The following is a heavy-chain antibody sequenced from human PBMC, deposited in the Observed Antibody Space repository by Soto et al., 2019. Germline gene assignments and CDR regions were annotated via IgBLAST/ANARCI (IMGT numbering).Heavy chain of an antibody. CDR1: GFSLTTAGAG. J-gene: IGHJ5*02. D-gene: IGHD4-4*01. Sequence: QITLKESGPTLVKPTQTLTLTCTFSGFSLTTAGAGVGWIRQPPGKVLEWLALIYWNDDTRYSPSLKSRLTITKDTSKNQVVLRMTNMDPVDTATYYCAHRGFGNYPRDNWFDPWGQGILVSVSS. V-gene: IGHV2-5*01. CDR3: AHRGFGNYPRDNWFDP. CDR2: IYWNDDT.